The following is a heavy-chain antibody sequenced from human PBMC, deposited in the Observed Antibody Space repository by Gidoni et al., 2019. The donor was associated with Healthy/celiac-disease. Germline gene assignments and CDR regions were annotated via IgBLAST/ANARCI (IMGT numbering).Heavy chain of an antibody. CDR1: GFTFSSYA. CDR2: ISGSGGST. D-gene: IGHD3-10*01. J-gene: IGHJ4*02. V-gene: IGHV3-23*01. Sequence: EVQLLESGGGLVQPGGSLRLSCAASGFTFSSYAMSWVRQAPGKGLEWVSAISGSGGSTYYADSVKGRFTISRDNSKNTLYLQMNSLRAEDTAVYYCAKDRSAMVRGVMRFDYWGQGTLVTVSS. CDR3: AKDRSAMVRGVMRFDY.